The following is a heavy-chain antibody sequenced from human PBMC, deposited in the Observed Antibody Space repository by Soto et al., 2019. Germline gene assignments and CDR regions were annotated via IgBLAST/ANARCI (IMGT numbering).Heavy chain of an antibody. CDR1: GGSISTNW. V-gene: IGHV4-4*02. J-gene: IGHJ4*01. D-gene: IGHD6-19*01. Sequence: QVQLQESGPGLMKPSGTLSLTCAVSGGSISTNWWSWVRQPSGKGLEWIGEIYHSGATNYNPSLKNRVTMSVDKSQNHLSLNLNSVTAADTAVYDCARHIAVSGTRGFDFWGHGTLVTVSS. CDR3: ARHIAVSGTRGFDF. CDR2: IYHSGAT.